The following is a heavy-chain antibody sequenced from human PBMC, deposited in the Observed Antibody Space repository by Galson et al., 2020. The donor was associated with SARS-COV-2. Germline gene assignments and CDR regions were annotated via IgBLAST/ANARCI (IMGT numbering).Heavy chain of an antibody. J-gene: IGHJ6*02. CDR2: IYYSGST. Sequence: ASETLSLTCTVSGGSISSGGYYWSWIRQNPGKGLEWIGYIYYSGSTYYNPSLKSRVTISVDTSKNQFSLKLSSVTAADTAVYYCARDSPGADGMDVWGQGTTVTVSS. CDR1: GGSISSGGYY. V-gene: IGHV4-31*03. CDR3: ARDSPGADGMDV.